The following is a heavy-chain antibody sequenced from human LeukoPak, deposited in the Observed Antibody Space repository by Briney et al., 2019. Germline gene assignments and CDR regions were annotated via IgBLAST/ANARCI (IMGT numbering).Heavy chain of an antibody. CDR2: ISAYNGNT. J-gene: IGHJ4*02. D-gene: IGHD6-19*01. CDR1: GFIFTKYG. Sequence: GASVKVSCKASGFIFTKYGISWVRQAPGQGLEWMGWISAYNGNTNYAQKLQGRVTMTTDTSTSTAYMELRSLRSDDTAVYYCARDRSSYSSGWYSFDYWGQGTLVTVSS. CDR3: ARDRSSYSSGWYSFDY. V-gene: IGHV1-18*01.